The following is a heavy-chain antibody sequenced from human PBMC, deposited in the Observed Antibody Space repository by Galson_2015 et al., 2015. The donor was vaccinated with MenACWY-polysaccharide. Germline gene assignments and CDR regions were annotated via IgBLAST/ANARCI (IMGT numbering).Heavy chain of an antibody. CDR3: ATATHGTSWWDH. D-gene: IGHD1-1*01. J-gene: IGHJ4*02. CDR2: IYLGGSDT. CDR1: GYRFPTYW. V-gene: IGHV5-51*03. Sequence: QSGAEVKKPGESLTISCQASGYRFPTYWIGWVRQMPGKALEWMAVIYLGGSDTRYSPSFQGQITISADKSSSTAYLQWSSLTASDTAMYYGATATHGTSWWDHWGQGTLVTASS.